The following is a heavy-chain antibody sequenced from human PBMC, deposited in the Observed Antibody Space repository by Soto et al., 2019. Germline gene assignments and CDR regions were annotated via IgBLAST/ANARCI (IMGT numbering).Heavy chain of an antibody. CDR2: INHSGST. J-gene: IGHJ4*02. CDR3: ARGGWTYFFWSGYFWVPIDY. D-gene: IGHD3-3*01. Sequence: SETLSLTCAVYGGSFSGYYWSWIRQPPGKGLEWIGEINHSGSTNYNPSLKSRVTISVDTSKNQFSLKLSSVTAADTAVYYCARGGWTYFFWSGYFWVPIDYWGQGTLVTVSS. CDR1: GGSFSGYY. V-gene: IGHV4-34*01.